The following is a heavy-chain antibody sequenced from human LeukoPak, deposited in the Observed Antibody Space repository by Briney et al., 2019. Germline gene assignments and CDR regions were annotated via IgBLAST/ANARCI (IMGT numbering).Heavy chain of an antibody. CDR1: GGSISSGGYS. V-gene: IGHV3-11*01. D-gene: IGHD3-3*01. CDR3: ARVRYYDFWSGYWRYFDY. Sequence: LSLTCAVSGGSISSGGYSWSWIRQAPGKGLEWVSYISSSGSTIYYADSVKGRFTISRDNAKNSLYLQMYSLRAEDTAVYYCARVRYYDFWSGYWRYFDYWGQGTLVTVSS. J-gene: IGHJ4*02. CDR2: ISSSGSTI.